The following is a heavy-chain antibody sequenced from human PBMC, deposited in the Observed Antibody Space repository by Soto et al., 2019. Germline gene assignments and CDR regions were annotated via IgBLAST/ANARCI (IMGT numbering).Heavy chain of an antibody. J-gene: IGHJ4*02. V-gene: IGHV3-11*06. CDR2: ISSTATYT. D-gene: IGHD3-22*01. CDR3: ARARLVVEGRFDY. Sequence: QVHLVESGGGLVKPGGSLRLSCAVSGFSFSDYYMNWIRQAPGKGLEWLSYISSTATYTNYADSVRGRYTISGDSAKNSLYLDMNGLRAEDTAVYYCARARLVVEGRFDYWGQGTLVTVSS. CDR1: GFSFSDYY.